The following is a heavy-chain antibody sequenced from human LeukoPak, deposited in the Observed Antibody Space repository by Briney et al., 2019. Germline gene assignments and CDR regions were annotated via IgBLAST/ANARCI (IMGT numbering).Heavy chain of an antibody. CDR1: GFTFDDYA. Sequence: GGSLRLSCAASGFTFDDYAMHWVRQAPGKGLEWVSGISWNSGSIGYADSVKGRFTISRDNAKNSLYLQVNSLRAEDTALYYCAKDSPNGMDVWGQGTTVTVSS. CDR3: AKDSPNGMDV. CDR2: ISWNSGSI. V-gene: IGHV3-9*01. J-gene: IGHJ6*02.